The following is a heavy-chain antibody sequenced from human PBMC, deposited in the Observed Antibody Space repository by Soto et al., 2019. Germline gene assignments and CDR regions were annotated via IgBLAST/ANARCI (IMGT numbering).Heavy chain of an antibody. D-gene: IGHD6-13*01. J-gene: IGHJ4*02. CDR3: VRRAAGALLYFDS. V-gene: IGHV3-23*01. CDR2: ISASGVNT. CDR1: GFTLSNHA. Sequence: EVQLLESGGGLVQPGGSLRLSCAASGFTLSNHAMYWVRQAPGRGLAWVSTISASGVNTYYADSVRGRFTISRDKSKNTLEMQMNSLRAEDTAVYHCVRRAAGALLYFDSWGQGALVTVSS.